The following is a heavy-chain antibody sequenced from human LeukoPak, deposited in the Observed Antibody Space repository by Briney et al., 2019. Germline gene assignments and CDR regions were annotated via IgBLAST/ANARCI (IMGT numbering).Heavy chain of an antibody. J-gene: IGHJ6*02. V-gene: IGHV4-39*01. Sequence: SETLSLTCTISGDSIGSSHYYWVWIRQRPGKGLEWVGSIYFDGSTYYNPAPKSRVTIFSDTSKVQFSLKLSSVTATDTAVYYCARRSHCTGSSCPSVWGQGTTVTVSS. D-gene: IGHD2-15*01. CDR1: GDSIGSSHYY. CDR3: ARRSHCTGSSCPSV. CDR2: IYFDGST.